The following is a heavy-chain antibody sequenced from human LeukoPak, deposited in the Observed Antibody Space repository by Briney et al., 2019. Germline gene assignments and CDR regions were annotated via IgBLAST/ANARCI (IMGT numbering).Heavy chain of an antibody. CDR2: IIPILGIA. Sequence: ASVMVSCKVSGYTLTELSMHWVRQAPGQGPEWMGRIIPILGIANYAQKFQGRVTITADKSTSTAYMELSSLRYEDTAVYYCARVKQQLGYWFDPWGQGTLVTVSS. J-gene: IGHJ5*02. CDR1: GYTLTELS. D-gene: IGHD6-13*01. V-gene: IGHV1-69*04. CDR3: ARVKQQLGYWFDP.